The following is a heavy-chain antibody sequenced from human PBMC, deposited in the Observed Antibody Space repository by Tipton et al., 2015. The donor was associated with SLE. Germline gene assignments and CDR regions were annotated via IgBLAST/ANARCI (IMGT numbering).Heavy chain of an antibody. CDR1: GYTFSDYN. Sequence: QSGAEVKKPGASVKVSCKASGYTFSDYNINWVRQAPGQGLEWMGWMNPTNANTGSTHKFQGRVTLTMDTSTSTASMELNILRSEGAGVEYCARAKWGPGSWGKGTLGSVSA. CDR3: ARAKWGPGS. CDR2: MNPTNANT. D-gene: IGHD1-26*01. V-gene: IGHV1-8*01. J-gene: IGHJ5*02.